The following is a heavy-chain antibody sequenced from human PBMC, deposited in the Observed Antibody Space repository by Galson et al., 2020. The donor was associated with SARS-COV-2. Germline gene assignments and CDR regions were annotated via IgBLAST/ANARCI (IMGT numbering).Heavy chain of an antibody. D-gene: IGHD6-19*01. CDR3: VRDLGWQLPSGWMKLFDY. CDR1: GYAFIGYF. V-gene: IGHV1-2*02. Sequence: GESLKISCKASGYAFIGYFIHWVRQAPGQGLEWMGWINPKNGVTEYAEKFQGRVTMTRLTSVSTVYMELRSLRSDDTAVYYCVRDLGWQLPSGWMKLFDYWGQGALVTVSS. J-gene: IGHJ4*02. CDR2: INPKNGVT.